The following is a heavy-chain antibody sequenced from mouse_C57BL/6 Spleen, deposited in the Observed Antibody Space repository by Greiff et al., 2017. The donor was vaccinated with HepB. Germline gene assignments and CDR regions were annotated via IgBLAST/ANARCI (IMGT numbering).Heavy chain of an antibody. Sequence: QVQLQQPGAELVRPGASVKLSCKASGYTFTSYWMHWVKQRPGRGLEWIGRIDPNSGGTKYNEKFKSKATLTVDKPSSTAYMQLSSLTSEDSAVYYCARSDGYGSSYIGWFAYWGQGTLVTVSA. J-gene: IGHJ3*01. V-gene: IGHV1-72*01. CDR3: ARSDGYGSSYIGWFAY. CDR2: IDPNSGGT. CDR1: GYTFTSYW. D-gene: IGHD1-1*01.